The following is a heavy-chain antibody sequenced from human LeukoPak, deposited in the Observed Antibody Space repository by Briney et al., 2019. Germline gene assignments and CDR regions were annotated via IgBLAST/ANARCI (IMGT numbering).Heavy chain of an antibody. Sequence: PSETLSLTCVVYGGSFSGYYWSWIRQPPGKGLEWIGEINHSGSTNYNPSLKSRVTISVDTSKNQFSLKLSSVTAADTAVYYCARAAAAGNWFDPWGQGTPVTVSS. CDR3: ARAAAAGNWFDP. CDR1: GGSFSGYY. J-gene: IGHJ5*02. D-gene: IGHD6-13*01. CDR2: INHSGST. V-gene: IGHV4-34*01.